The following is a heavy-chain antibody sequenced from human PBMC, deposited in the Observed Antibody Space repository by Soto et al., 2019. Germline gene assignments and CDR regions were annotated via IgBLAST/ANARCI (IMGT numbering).Heavy chain of an antibody. CDR1: GYTFTGYY. J-gene: IGHJ4*02. CDR2: FDPEDGET. V-gene: IGHV1-24*01. CDR3: ATDGPPYYYDSSGYYYFDY. D-gene: IGHD3-22*01. Sequence: GASVKVSCKASGYTFTGYYMHWVRQAPGKGLEWMGGFDPEDGETIYAQKFQGRVTMTEDTSTDTAYMELSSLRSEDTAVYYCATDGPPYYYDSSGYYYFDYWGQGTLVTVSS.